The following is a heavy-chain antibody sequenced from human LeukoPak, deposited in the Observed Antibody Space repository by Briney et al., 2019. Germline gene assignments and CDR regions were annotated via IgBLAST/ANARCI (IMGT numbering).Heavy chain of an antibody. CDR3: ARPHSDGSASYYFDY. Sequence: APVKVSCKASGYTFTSYYMHWVRQAPGQGLEWMGIINPSGGSTSYAQKFQGRVTMTRDTSTSTVYMELSSLRSEDTAVYYCARPHSDGSASYYFDYWGQGTLVTVSS. D-gene: IGHD3-22*01. CDR1: GYTFTSYY. CDR2: INPSGGST. J-gene: IGHJ4*02. V-gene: IGHV1-46*01.